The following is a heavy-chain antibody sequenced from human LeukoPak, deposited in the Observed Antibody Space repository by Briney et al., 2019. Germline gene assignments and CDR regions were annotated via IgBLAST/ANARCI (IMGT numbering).Heavy chain of an antibody. J-gene: IGHJ4*02. Sequence: ASVKVSCKASGCTFTGYYMHWVRQAPGQGLEWMGWINPNSGGTNYAQKFQGRVTMTRDTSISTAYMELSRLRSDDTAVYYCAIAVAGTWARGVDYWGQGTLVTVSS. D-gene: IGHD6-19*01. CDR2: INPNSGGT. CDR1: GCTFTGYY. CDR3: AIAVAGTWARGVDY. V-gene: IGHV1-2*02.